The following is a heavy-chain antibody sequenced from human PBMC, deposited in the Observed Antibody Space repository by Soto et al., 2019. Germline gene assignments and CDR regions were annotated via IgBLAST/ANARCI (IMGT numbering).Heavy chain of an antibody. Sequence: QVQLVESGGGVVQPGRSLRLSCAASGFTFSSYGMHWVRQAPGKGLEWVAVISYDGSNRFYADSVKGRFTISRDNFRNTLYLQMNRLRAEDTAVYYCAKDVYLRYCPGDCYSKYWGQGTLVTVSS. V-gene: IGHV3-30*18. D-gene: IGHD2-21*02. J-gene: IGHJ4*02. CDR1: GFTFSSYG. CDR2: ISYDGSNR. CDR3: AKDVYLRYCPGDCYSKY.